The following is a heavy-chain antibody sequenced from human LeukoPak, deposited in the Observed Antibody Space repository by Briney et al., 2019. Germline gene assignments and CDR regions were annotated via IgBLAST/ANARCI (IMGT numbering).Heavy chain of an antibody. Sequence: GRSLRLSCAASGFTFDDYAMHWVRQAPGKGLEWVSGISWNSGSIGYADSVKGRFTISRDNAKNSLYLQMNSLRAEDTALYYCAKSTHPAYDSSGYYYYWGQGTLVTVSS. D-gene: IGHD3-22*01. CDR3: AKSTHPAYDSSGYYYY. CDR2: ISWNSGSI. J-gene: IGHJ4*02. V-gene: IGHV3-9*01. CDR1: GFTFDDYA.